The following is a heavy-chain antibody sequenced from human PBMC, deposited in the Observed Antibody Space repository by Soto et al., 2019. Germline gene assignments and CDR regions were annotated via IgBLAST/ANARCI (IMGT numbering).Heavy chain of an antibody. D-gene: IGHD3-22*01. CDR1: GGSINSGSYH. J-gene: IGHJ6*02. V-gene: IGHV4-31*03. Sequence: AMSLTCTVSGGSINSGSYHWSWIRQHPGKGLERIANVYHTGATYYNPSLKSRVSMSGDTSENQFSLILATVNAADTAVYYCARARFTDYNSRDYHYYFARDGWGQGTSGTVSS. CDR3: ARARFTDYNSRDYHYYFARDG. CDR2: VYHTGAT.